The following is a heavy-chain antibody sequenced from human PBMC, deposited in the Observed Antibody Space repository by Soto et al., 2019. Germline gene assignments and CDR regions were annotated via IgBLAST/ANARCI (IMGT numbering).Heavy chain of an antibody. J-gene: IGHJ3*02. CDR1: GFTFSSYA. CDR3: ARDLTMIVVVGAFDI. V-gene: IGHV3-30-3*01. CDR2: ISYDGSNK. Sequence: GGSLRLSCAASGFTFSSYAMHWVRQAPGKGLEWVAVISYDGSNKYYADSVKGRFTISRDNSKNTLYLQMNSLRAEDTAVYYCARDLTMIVVVGAFDIWGQGTMVTVSS. D-gene: IGHD3-22*01.